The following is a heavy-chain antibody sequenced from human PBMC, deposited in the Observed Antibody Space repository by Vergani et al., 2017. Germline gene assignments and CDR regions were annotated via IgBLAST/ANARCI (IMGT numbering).Heavy chain of an antibody. Sequence: QVQLQESGPGLVKPSQTLSLTCTVSGGSISSGDYYWSWIRQPPGKGLEWIGYIDYSGSTYYNPSLKSRVTISVDTSKNQFSLKLSSVTAADTAVYYCARAGDYYDSSGYYAGGFFDYWGQGTLVTVSS. CDR3: ARAGDYYDSSGYYAGGFFDY. CDR1: GGSISSGDYY. CDR2: IDYSGST. V-gene: IGHV4-30-4*01. J-gene: IGHJ4*02. D-gene: IGHD3-22*01.